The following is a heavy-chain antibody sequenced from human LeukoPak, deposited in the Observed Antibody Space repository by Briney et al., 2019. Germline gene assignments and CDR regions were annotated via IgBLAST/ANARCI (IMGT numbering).Heavy chain of an antibody. Sequence: SETLSLTCTVSGGSISSYYWSWIRQPPGKGLEWIGYIYYSGSTNYNPSLKSRVTISVDTSKNQFSLKLSSVTAADTAVYYCARLRLGIVDYWGQGTLVTVSS. CDR2: IYYSGST. D-gene: IGHD7-27*01. J-gene: IGHJ4*02. CDR1: GGSISSYY. V-gene: IGHV4-59*08. CDR3: ARLRLGIVDY.